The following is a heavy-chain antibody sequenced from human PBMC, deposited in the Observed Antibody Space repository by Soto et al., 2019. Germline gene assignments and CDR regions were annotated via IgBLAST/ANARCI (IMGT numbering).Heavy chain of an antibody. J-gene: IGHJ4*02. V-gene: IGHV1-8*01. CDR2: VNPNNGDT. D-gene: IGHD3-10*01. Sequence: QVQLVQSGAELKKPGASVKVSCKASGYTFSNYDMNWVRQATGQGPEWIGWVNPNNGDTGYAQKFQGRATQNTDISTTTAYMELTSLRSEDTAIYYCAKVSRKGSAIDFDYWGQGTLITVSS. CDR1: GYTFSNYD. CDR3: AKVSRKGSAIDFDY.